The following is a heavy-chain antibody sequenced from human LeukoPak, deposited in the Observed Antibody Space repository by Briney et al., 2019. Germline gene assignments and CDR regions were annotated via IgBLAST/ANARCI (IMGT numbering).Heavy chain of an antibody. V-gene: IGHV3-15*01. Sequence: GGSLRLSCAASGFSFSNAWMSWVRQAPGKGLEWVGRIKSKTDGGTTDYAAPVKGRFTISRDDSKNTLYLQMNSLKTEDTAVYYCTTDDYYDSSGYHTLGNYWGQGTLVTVSS. D-gene: IGHD3-22*01. J-gene: IGHJ4*02. CDR3: TTDDYYDSSGYHTLGNY. CDR1: GFSFSNAW. CDR2: IKSKTDGGTT.